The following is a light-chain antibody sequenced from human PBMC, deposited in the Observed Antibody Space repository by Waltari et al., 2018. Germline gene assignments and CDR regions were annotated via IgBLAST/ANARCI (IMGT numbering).Light chain of an antibody. V-gene: IGKV4-1*01. CDR1: QSVLYSSNNKNY. CDR2: WAS. Sequence: DIVMTQSPDSLAVSLGERATLHCKCRQSVLYSSNNKNYLAWYQQKPGQPPKLLIYWASTRESGVPDRFSGSGSGTDFTLTISSLQAEDVAVYYCQQYYSTPRTFGQGTKVEIK. J-gene: IGKJ1*01. CDR3: QQYYSTPRT.